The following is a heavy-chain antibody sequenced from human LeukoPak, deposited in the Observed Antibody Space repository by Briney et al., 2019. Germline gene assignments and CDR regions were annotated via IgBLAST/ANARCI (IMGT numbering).Heavy chain of an antibody. D-gene: IGHD1-26*01. J-gene: IGHJ4*02. Sequence: ASVKVSCKASGYTFTSYGISWVRQAPGQGLEWMGWISAYNGNTNYAQKLQGRVTTTTDTSTSTAYMELRSLRSDDTAVYYCARDLRYSGSPPTDYWGQGTLVTVSS. CDR3: ARDLRYSGSPPTDY. V-gene: IGHV1-18*01. CDR2: ISAYNGNT. CDR1: GYTFTSYG.